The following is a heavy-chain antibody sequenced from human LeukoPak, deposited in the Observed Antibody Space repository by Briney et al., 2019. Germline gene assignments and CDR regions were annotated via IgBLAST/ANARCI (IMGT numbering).Heavy chain of an antibody. D-gene: IGHD6-19*01. CDR1: GFTFSSYS. CDR2: ISSSSSYI. CDR3: ATLGGSSGWYPFDY. J-gene: IGHJ4*02. V-gene: IGHV3-21*01. Sequence: GGSLILSCAASGFTFSSYSMNWVRQAPGKGLEWVSSISSSSSYIYYADSVKGRFTISRDNAKNSLYLQMNSLRAEDTAVYYCATLGGSSGWYPFDYWGQGTLVTVSS.